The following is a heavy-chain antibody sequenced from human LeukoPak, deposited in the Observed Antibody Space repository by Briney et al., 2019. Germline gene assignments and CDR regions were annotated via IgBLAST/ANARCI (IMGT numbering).Heavy chain of an antibody. V-gene: IGHV3-66*01. D-gene: IGHD4-17*01. J-gene: IGHJ4*02. Sequence: GFPKPSATSSGFRASNNYITWFPRPPGKGREGVPVLFGGGDTYYGDSVKGRFAISRDNSKNTVYLQMKSLRAEDTAVYYCARGQRTSVTLYYFDFWGPGTLVSVSS. CDR1: GFRASNNY. CDR2: LFGGGDT. CDR3: ARGQRTSVTLYYFDF.